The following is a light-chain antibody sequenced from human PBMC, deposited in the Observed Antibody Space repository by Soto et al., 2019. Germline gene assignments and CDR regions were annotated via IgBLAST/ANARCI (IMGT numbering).Light chain of an antibody. CDR1: QSVSTSY. CDR3: QEYGSSRT. Sequence: EIVLTQSPGTLSLSPGERATLSCRASQSVSTSYLAWYQQKPGQAPRLLVYGASSRATGIPDRFSGGGSGTDFTLTISRLDPEDFAVYYCQEYGSSRTFGQGTKVEIK. J-gene: IGKJ1*01. CDR2: GAS. V-gene: IGKV3-20*01.